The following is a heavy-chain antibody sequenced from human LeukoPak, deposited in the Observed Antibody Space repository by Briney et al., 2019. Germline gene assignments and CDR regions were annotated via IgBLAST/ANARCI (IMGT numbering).Heavy chain of an antibody. D-gene: IGHD2-15*01. CDR1: GGSISSSSYY. CDR3: ARHLRGIVGEAGY. J-gene: IGHJ4*02. V-gene: IGHV4-39*01. Sequence: SETLSLTCTVSGGSISSSSYYWGWIRQPPGKGLEWIGSIYYSGSTYYNPSLKSRVTISVDTSKNQFSLKLSSVTAADTAVYYCARHLRGIVGEAGYWGQGTLVTVSS. CDR2: IYYSGST.